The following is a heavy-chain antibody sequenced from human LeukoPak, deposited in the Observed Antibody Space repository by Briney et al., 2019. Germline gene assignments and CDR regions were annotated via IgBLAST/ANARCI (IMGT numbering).Heavy chain of an antibody. CDR2: IYHSGSP. CDR3: ARQDYYYYYMDV. Sequence: KHSETLSLTCALSGYSISSGYYWGWIRQPPGKGLEWIGSIYHSGSPYYNPSLKSRVTISVDTSKSQFSLKLCSVTAADTAVYYCARQDYYYYYMDVWGKGTTVTVSS. V-gene: IGHV4-38-2*01. CDR1: GYSISSGYY. J-gene: IGHJ6*03.